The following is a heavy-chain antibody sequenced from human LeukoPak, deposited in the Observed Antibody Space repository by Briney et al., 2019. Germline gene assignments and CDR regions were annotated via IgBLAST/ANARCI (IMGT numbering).Heavy chain of an antibody. CDR1: GYTFKDYG. Sequence: GGSLRLSCAATGYTFKDYGMHWVRQPPGKGLEWVSAINWNGGGTDYADSVKGRFTIFRDNAKNSLYLQLSSLRPEDTALYYCAKHLTATNTYIFFGLDVWGQGTSVTVSS. D-gene: IGHD1-26*01. V-gene: IGHV3-9*01. CDR3: AKHLTATNTYIFFGLDV. J-gene: IGHJ6*02. CDR2: INWNGGGT.